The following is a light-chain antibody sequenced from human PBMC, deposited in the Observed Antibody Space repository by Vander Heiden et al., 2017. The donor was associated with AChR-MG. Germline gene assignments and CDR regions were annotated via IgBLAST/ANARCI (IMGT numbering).Light chain of an antibody. J-gene: IGLJ2*01. Sequence: QSPLTQPPSVSGSPGRSVTISCTGTSSDVGGYNYVSWYQQHPGKAPKLMIYDVSKRPAGVADCFSGSKSGNTASLTIAGLQDEEEDDYHCCSYAGTNVLFGGGTKLTGL. CDR2: DVS. V-gene: IGLV2-11*01. CDR1: SSDVGGYNY. CDR3: CSYAGTNVL.